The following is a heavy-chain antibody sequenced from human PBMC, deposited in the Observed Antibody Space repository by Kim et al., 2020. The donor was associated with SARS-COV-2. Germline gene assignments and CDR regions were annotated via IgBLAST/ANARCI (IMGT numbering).Heavy chain of an antibody. CDR2: ISGSGGST. D-gene: IGHD3-22*01. Sequence: GGSLRLSCAASGFTFSSYAMSWVRQAPGKGLEWVSAISGSGGSTYYADSVKGRFTISRDNSKNTLYLQMNSLRAEDTAVYYCAKGDDSSGYLGDAFDIWGQGTMVTVSS. V-gene: IGHV3-23*01. CDR3: AKGDDSSGYLGDAFDI. CDR1: GFTFSSYA. J-gene: IGHJ3*02.